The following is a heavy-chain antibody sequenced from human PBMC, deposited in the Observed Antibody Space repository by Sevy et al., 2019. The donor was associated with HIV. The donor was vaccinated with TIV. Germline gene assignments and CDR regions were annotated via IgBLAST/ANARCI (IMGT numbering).Heavy chain of an antibody. CDR2: IYTSGST. CDR3: ARAFPNSSPFLPFDP. Sequence: SETLSLTCTVSGGSISSSSYYWSWIRQPAGKGLEWIGRIYTSGSTNYNPSLKSRVTISVDTSKNQFSLKLSSVTAADTAVYYCARAFPNSSPFLPFDPWGQGTLVTVSS. V-gene: IGHV4-61*02. D-gene: IGHD1-1*01. J-gene: IGHJ5*02. CDR1: GGSISSSSYY.